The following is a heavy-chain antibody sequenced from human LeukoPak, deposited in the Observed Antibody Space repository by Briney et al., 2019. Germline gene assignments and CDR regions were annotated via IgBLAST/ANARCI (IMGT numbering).Heavy chain of an antibody. J-gene: IGHJ4*02. Sequence: GESLKISCTGSGYSFTNYWIGWVRQMPGKGLEWMGIINPSDGDTKYSPSFQGQVTISADGSFNTAYLQWSSLKASDTAMYYCARREGSDLCRVDYWGQGTLVTVSS. CDR2: INPSDGDT. V-gene: IGHV5-51*01. CDR1: GYSFTNYW. D-gene: IGHD2-21*02. CDR3: ARREGSDLCRVDY.